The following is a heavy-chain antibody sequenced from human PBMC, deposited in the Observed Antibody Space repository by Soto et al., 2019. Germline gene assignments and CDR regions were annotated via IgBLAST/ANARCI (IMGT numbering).Heavy chain of an antibody. D-gene: IGHD3-22*01. Sequence: GGSLRLSCAASGFTFSSYAMSWVRQAPGKGLEWVSAISGSGGSTYYADSVKGRFTISRDNSKNTLYLQMNSLRAEDTAVYYCAKDLSSGYYDSSGYLPYYFDYWGQGTLGTVSS. J-gene: IGHJ4*02. CDR1: GFTFSSYA. CDR3: AKDLSSGYYDSSGYLPYYFDY. CDR2: ISGSGGST. V-gene: IGHV3-23*01.